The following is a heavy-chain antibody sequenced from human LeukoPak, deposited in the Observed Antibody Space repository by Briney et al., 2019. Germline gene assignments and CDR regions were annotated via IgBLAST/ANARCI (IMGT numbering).Heavy chain of an antibody. D-gene: IGHD3-10*01. CDR1: GYSFTTYW. CDR3: ARHDDYCGSGSYGDY. Sequence: GESLKISCKGSGYSFTTYWIGWVHQMPGKGLEWMGIIYPGDSDARYSPSFQGQVTISADNSISTAYLQWNSLKASDTAMYYCARHDDYCGSGSYGDYWGQGTLVTVSS. V-gene: IGHV5-51*07. J-gene: IGHJ4*02. CDR2: IYPGDSDA.